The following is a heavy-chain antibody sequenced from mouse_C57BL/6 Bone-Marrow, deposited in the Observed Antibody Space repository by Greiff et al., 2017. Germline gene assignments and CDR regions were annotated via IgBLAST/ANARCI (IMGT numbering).Heavy chain of an antibody. CDR1: GFNIKDYY. Sequence: VQLKQSGAELVRPGASVKLSCTASGFNIKDYYMHWVKQRPEQGLEWIGRIDPEDGDTEYAPKFQGKATMTADTSSNTAYLQRSSLTSEDTAVYYCTTWGRYGPNWYFDVWGTGTTVTVSS. CDR3: TTWGRYGPNWYFDV. CDR2: IDPEDGDT. D-gene: IGHD1-1*02. J-gene: IGHJ1*03. V-gene: IGHV14-1*01.